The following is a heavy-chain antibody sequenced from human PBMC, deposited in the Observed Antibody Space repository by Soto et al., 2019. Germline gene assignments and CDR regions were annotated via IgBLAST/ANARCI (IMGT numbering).Heavy chain of an antibody. D-gene: IGHD2-21*02. Sequence: GGSLRLSCAASGFTFSDYYMSWIRQAPGKGLEWVSYISSSGSTIYYADSVKGRFTISRDNAKNSLYLQMNSLRAEDTAVYYCARGIRHIVVVTADYYYGMDVWGQGTTVTGSS. CDR3: ARGIRHIVVVTADYYYGMDV. CDR1: GFTFSDYY. CDR2: ISSSGSTI. J-gene: IGHJ6*02. V-gene: IGHV3-11*01.